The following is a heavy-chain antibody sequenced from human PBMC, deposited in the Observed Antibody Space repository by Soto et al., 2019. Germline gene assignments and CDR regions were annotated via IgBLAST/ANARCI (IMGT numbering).Heavy chain of an antibody. CDR3: VRGTRDCTTIRCYTPQGSFYYGMDV. V-gene: IGHV1-69*01. Sequence: QVQVVQSGAEVKKPGSSVKVSCRSSGGSFRRYSISWVRQAPGQGLEWMGGIIPMFGTPNYAQKFRGRVTINADESTSTAYMDLSSLRSDHTAVYYCVRGTRDCTTIRCYTPQGSFYYGMDVWGQGTTVTFSS. D-gene: IGHD2-2*02. J-gene: IGHJ6*02. CDR2: IIPMFGTP. CDR1: GGSFRRYS.